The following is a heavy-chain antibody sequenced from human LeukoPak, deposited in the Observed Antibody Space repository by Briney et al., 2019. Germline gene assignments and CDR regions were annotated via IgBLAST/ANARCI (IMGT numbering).Heavy chain of an antibody. CDR2: ISYSGST. CDR3: ARFTGTYLAY. D-gene: IGHD2-8*02. J-gene: IGHJ4*02. CDR1: GGAVNTYY. Sequence: PSETLSLTCTVSGGAVNTYYWSWIRQPPGKGLEWIGHISYSGSTRYNSSLNSRVTISVDTSKNQFSLKLTSVTAADTAVYYCARFTGTYLAYWGQGILVTVSS. V-gene: IGHV4-59*02.